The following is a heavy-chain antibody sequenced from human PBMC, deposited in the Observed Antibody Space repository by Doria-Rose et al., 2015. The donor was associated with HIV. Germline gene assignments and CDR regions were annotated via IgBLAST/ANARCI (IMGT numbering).Heavy chain of an antibody. CDR1: GFMFSSYG. D-gene: IGHD2-15*01. Sequence: RLSCAASGFMFSSYGMHWVRQAPGKGLEWVAFIRYDGSNKYYADSVKGRFTISRDNSKNTLYLQMNSLRAEDTAVYYCATPAGGYCSGGSCPGPIWGQGTMVTVSS. CDR3: ATPAGGYCSGGSCPGPI. V-gene: IGHV3-30*02. J-gene: IGHJ3*02. CDR2: IRYDGSNK.